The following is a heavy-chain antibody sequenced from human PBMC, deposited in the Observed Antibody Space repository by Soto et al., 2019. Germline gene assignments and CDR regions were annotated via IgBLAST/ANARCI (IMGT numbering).Heavy chain of an antibody. Sequence: QVQLQQSGPGLVKNSETLSLTCSVSSGPTSSHNWGWIRQTPGRGLEWIGYVYSTGGTSYNPSLNSRVTISADTSTNHISLTLTSVTAADTAVYYCVRQGIGNLHGLVDVWGQGTTVRVSS. CDR2: VYSTGGT. CDR1: SGPTSSHN. CDR3: VRQGIGNLHGLVDV. D-gene: IGHD1-1*01. V-gene: IGHV4-59*08. J-gene: IGHJ6*02.